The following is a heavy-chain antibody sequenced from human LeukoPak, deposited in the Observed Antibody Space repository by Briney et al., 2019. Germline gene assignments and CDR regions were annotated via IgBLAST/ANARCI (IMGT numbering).Heavy chain of an antibody. V-gene: IGHV3-7*01. J-gene: IGHJ4*02. CDR3: AREYYYDSSGYYY. D-gene: IGHD3-22*01. CDR2: IKQDGSEK. Sequence: GSLRLSCAASGFTFSSYWMSWVRQAPGKGLEWVANIKQDGSEKYYVDSVKGRFTISRDNAKNSLYLQMNSLRAEDTAVYYCAREYYYDSSGYYYWGQGTLVTVSS. CDR1: GFTFSSYW.